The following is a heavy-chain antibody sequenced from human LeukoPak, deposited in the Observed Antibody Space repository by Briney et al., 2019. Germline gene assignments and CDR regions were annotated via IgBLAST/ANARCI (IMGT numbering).Heavy chain of an antibody. CDR1: GFTFSSYS. J-gene: IGHJ4*02. CDR3: ARSRSGSLAFFGY. V-gene: IGHV3-21*01. D-gene: IGHD1-26*01. Sequence: GGSLRLSCAASGFTFSSYSMNWIRQAPGKGLEWVSSISSSSSYIYYADSVKGRFTISRDNAKNSLYLQMNSLRAEDTAVYYRARSRSGSLAFFGYWGQGTLVTVSS. CDR2: ISSSSSYI.